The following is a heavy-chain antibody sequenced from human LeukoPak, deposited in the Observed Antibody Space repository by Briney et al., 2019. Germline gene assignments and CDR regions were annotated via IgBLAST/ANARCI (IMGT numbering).Heavy chain of an antibody. CDR2: ISGYNGNT. D-gene: IGHD5-24*01. V-gene: IGHV1-18*01. J-gene: IGHJ5*02. CDR3: ARDNSVRDEAWWFNP. CDR1: GYTFTSNV. Sequence: ASVKVSCKASGYTFTSNVIIWVRQAPGQGLEWMGWISGYNGNTNYAQKLQGRVTMTTDTSTSTAYMGLRSLRSDDTAVYYCARDNSVRDEAWWFNPWGQGTLVTVSS.